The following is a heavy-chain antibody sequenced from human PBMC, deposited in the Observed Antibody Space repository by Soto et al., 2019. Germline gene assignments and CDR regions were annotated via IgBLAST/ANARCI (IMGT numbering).Heavy chain of an antibody. D-gene: IGHD6-13*01. J-gene: IGHJ4*02. CDR1: GFTFSSYW. Sequence: GGSLRLSCAASGFTFSSYWMSWVRQAPGKGLEWVANVKQDGSATYYVDSVRGRFTISRDNAKNSLYLQMNSLRAEDTAVYYCATSAAAPGNYWGQGTLVTVSS. CDR3: ATSAAAPGNY. CDR2: VKQDGSAT. V-gene: IGHV3-7*01.